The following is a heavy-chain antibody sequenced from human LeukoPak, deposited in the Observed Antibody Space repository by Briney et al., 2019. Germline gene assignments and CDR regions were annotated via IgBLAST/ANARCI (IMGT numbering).Heavy chain of an antibody. CDR2: INHSGST. V-gene: IGHV4-34*09. J-gene: IGHJ3*02. D-gene: IGHD6-19*01. CDR3: AREMAGAFDI. Sequence: PSETLSLTCAVYGGSFSGYYWSWIRQPPGKGLEWIGEINHSGSTNYNPSLKSRVTISVDTSKNQFSLKLSSVTAADTAVYYCAREMAGAFDIWGQGTMVTVSS. CDR1: GGSFSGYY.